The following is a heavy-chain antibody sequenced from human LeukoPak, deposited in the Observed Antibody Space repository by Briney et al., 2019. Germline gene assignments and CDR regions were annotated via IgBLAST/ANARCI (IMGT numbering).Heavy chain of an antibody. J-gene: IGHJ4*02. Sequence: PSETLSLTCTVSGGSISSGDYYWSWIPQHPGKGLEWIGYIYYSGSAYYNPSLKSRVTISVDTPKNQFSLKLNSVTPADTAVYYCARVGFDFWSGYRIDYWGQGTLVTVSS. V-gene: IGHV4-31*03. CDR3: ARVGFDFWSGYRIDY. CDR2: IYYSGSA. CDR1: GGSISSGDYY. D-gene: IGHD3-3*01.